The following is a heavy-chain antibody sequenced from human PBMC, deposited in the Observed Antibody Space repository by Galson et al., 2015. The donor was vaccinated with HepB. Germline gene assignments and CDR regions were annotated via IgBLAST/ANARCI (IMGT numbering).Heavy chain of an antibody. CDR3: TRDRTYYDFWSGSDYYYYGMDV. Sequence: CAASGFTFGDYAMSWVRQAPGKGLEWVGFIRSKAYGGTTEYAASVKGRFTISRDDSKSIAYLQMNSLKTEDTAVYYCTRDRTYYDFWSGSDYYYYGMDVWGQGTTVTVSS. V-gene: IGHV3-49*04. J-gene: IGHJ6*02. D-gene: IGHD3-3*01. CDR2: IRSKAYGGTT. CDR1: GFTFGDYA.